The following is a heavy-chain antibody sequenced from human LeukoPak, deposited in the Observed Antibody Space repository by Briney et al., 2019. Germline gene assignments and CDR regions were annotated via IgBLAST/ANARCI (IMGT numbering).Heavy chain of an antibody. CDR2: IIPIFGTA. D-gene: IGHD3-3*01. V-gene: IGHV1-69*13. CDR1: GGTFSSYA. J-gene: IGHJ6*03. CDR3: AQYYDFWSGLYYMDV. Sequence: SVKVSCKASGGTFSSYAISWVRQAPGQGLEWMGGIIPIFGTANYAQKFQGRVAITADESTSTAYMELSSLRSEDTAVYYCAQYYDFWSGLYYMDVWGKGTTVTVSS.